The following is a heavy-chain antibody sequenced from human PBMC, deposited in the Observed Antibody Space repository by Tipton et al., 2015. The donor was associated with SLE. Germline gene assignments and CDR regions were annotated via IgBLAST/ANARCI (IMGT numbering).Heavy chain of an antibody. CDR3: LRSSGYYIDF. D-gene: IGHD3-3*01. CDR2: INHSGNT. Sequence: TLSLTCAVYGGSFSGYYWTWIRQPPGKGLEWIGEINHSGNTNYSPSLKSRVIMSVDTSKNQFSLRWDSLTAAATAIYYCLRSSGYYIDFWGQGTLVTVSS. V-gene: IGHV4-34*01. CDR1: GGSFSGYY. J-gene: IGHJ4*02.